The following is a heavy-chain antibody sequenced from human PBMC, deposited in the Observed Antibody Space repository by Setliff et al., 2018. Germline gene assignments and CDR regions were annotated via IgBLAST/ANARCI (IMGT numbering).Heavy chain of an antibody. V-gene: IGHV3-48*03. J-gene: IGHJ5*02. D-gene: IGHD3-10*01. CDR3: ARDLIRGAPNWFDP. CDR1: GFIFSSYW. CDR2: INSGGSKV. Sequence: PGESLKISCAASGFIFSSYWMNWVRQTPGKGLEWVSYINSGGSKVYYADSVKGRFTISRDNAKNSLYLQMNSLRAEDTAVYYCARDLIRGAPNWFDPWGQGTLVTVSS.